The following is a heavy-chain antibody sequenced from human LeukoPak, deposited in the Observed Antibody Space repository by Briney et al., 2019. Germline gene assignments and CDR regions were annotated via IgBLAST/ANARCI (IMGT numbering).Heavy chain of an antibody. J-gene: IGHJ6*03. D-gene: IGHD5-24*01. CDR3: ARTGDGYNYYNYYYMDV. CDR1: GYSISSGYY. CDR2: IYHSGST. Sequence: SETLSLTCTVSGYSISSGYYWGWIRQPPGKGLEWIGSIYHSGSTNYNPSLKSRVTISVDMPNNQFSLKMSSVTAADTAVYYCARTGDGYNYYNYYYMDVWGKGTTVTVTS. V-gene: IGHV4-38-2*02.